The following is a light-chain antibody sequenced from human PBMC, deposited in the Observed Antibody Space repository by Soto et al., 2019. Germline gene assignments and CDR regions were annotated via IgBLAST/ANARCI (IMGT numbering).Light chain of an antibody. CDR1: QSVGDY. Sequence: TVLTQSPATLSLSPGERATLSCRASQSVGDYLAWYQQKPGQAPRLLIYDASNRAAGVPYRFRGSGSGTDFTLTISSLEPEDFAVYYCQQYNSWPPITFGQGTRLEIK. CDR2: DAS. J-gene: IGKJ5*01. V-gene: IGKV3-11*01. CDR3: QQYNSWPPIT.